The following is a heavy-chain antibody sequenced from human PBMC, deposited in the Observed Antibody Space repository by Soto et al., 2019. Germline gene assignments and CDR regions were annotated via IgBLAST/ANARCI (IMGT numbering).Heavy chain of an antibody. J-gene: IGHJ6*02. D-gene: IGHD3-3*01. CDR1: GYTFTSYG. CDR3: ARDRTNYDFWSGYGYEYYGMDV. V-gene: IGHV1-18*01. Sequence: GASVKVSCKASGYTFTSYGISWVRQAPGQGLEWMGWISAYNGNTNYAQKLQGRVTMTTDTSTSTAYMELRSLRSDDTAVYYCARDRTNYDFWSGYGYEYYGMDVWGQGTTVPVYS. CDR2: ISAYNGNT.